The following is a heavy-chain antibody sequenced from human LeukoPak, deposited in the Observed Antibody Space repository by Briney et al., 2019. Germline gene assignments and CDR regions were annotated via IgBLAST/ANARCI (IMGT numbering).Heavy chain of an antibody. V-gene: IGHV1-2*02. CDR1: GFTFTGYY. CDR3: ARDRSRVLDY. CDR2: INPNGGGT. J-gene: IGHJ4*02. D-gene: IGHD2-8*02. Sequence: SVKVSYKASGFTFTGYYMHWLRQAPGQGLEWMGWINPNGGGTDYAQKFQGRVTMTRDTTISMTYMELKWLRSDDTAVYYCARDRSRVLDYWGQGTQVTVSS.